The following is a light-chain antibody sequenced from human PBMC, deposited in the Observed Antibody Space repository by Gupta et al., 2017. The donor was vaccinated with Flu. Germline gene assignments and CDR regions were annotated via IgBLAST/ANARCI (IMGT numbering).Light chain of an antibody. CDR3: CTYAVQGV. Sequence: GQSITISCTGTSSDVGSYNLVSENQKHQDKGPKLIIYEGNKRPSGVSNSFSGTKSGNTATLTISGWEAEDEANYYCCTYAVQGVFGGGTKLTVL. V-gene: IGLV2-23*01. CDR2: EGN. J-gene: IGLJ3*02. CDR1: SSDVGSYNL.